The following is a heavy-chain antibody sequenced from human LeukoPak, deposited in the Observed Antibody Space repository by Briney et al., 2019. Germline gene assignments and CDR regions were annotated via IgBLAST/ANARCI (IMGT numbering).Heavy chain of an antibody. V-gene: IGHV3-9*01. CDR2: ISWNSGSM. J-gene: IGHJ3*02. CDR3: AKDIRPYSSSPSDAFDI. CDR1: GFTFDDYA. D-gene: IGHD6-6*01. Sequence: PGRSLRLSCAASGFTFDDYAMRWVWHAPGKGLEWVSGISWNSGSMCYADSVKGRFTISRDNAKNSLYLQMNSLRAEDTALYYCAKDIRPYSSSPSDAFDIWGQGTMVTVSS.